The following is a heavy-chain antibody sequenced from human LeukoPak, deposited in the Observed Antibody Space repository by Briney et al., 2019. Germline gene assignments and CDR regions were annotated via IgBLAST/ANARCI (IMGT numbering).Heavy chain of an antibody. CDR2: IYDTGSP. V-gene: IGHV4-59*11. J-gene: IGHJ4*02. CDR3: ARETKLLGYFGGLGFNY. D-gene: IGHD2-15*01. Sequence: PPETLSLACTVSGGSLSGRYWSWVRQPPGEGLGWIGYIYDTGSPDYNPHLKSRVTISIDTSKNQISLKLTTATAADTAVYYCARETKLLGYFGGLGFNYWGPGTLVTVSS. CDR1: GGSLSGRY.